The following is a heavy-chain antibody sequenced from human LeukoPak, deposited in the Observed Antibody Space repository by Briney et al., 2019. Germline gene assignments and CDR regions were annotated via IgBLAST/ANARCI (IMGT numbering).Heavy chain of an antibody. CDR1: GFTFSSYS. D-gene: IGHD3-22*01. CDR2: ISSSSSYI. V-gene: IGHV3-21*04. Sequence: GGSLRLSCAASGFTFSSYSMNWVRQAPGKGLEWVSSISSSSSYIYYADSVKGRFTISRDNAKNSLYLQMNSLKTEDTAVYYCARDHHRRLYDSQARDTFDIWGQGTMVTVSS. J-gene: IGHJ3*02. CDR3: ARDHHRRLYDSQARDTFDI.